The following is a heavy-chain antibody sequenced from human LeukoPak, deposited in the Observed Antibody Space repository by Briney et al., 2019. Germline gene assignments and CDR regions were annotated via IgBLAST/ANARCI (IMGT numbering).Heavy chain of an antibody. J-gene: IGHJ4*02. D-gene: IGHD3-22*01. Sequence: ASVKVSCKASGYTFTGYYMHWVRQAPGQGLEWMGWISAYNGNTNYAQKLQGRVTMTTDTSTSTAYMELRSLRSDDTAVYYCARTPLTHDSSGYYYGPGDHWGQGTLVTVSS. CDR1: GYTFTGYY. V-gene: IGHV1-18*04. CDR2: ISAYNGNT. CDR3: ARTPLTHDSSGYYYGPGDH.